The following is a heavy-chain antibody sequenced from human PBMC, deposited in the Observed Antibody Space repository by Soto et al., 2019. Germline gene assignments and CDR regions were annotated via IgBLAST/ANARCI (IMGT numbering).Heavy chain of an antibody. CDR3: ARDNRLEYPQFQVYYYGMDV. CDR1: GGSISSGGYY. Sequence: QVQLQESGPGLVKPSQTLSLTCTVSGGSISSGGYYWSWIRQHPGKGLEWIGYIYYSGSTYYNPSLKSRVTISVDTSKNQFSLKLSSVTAADTAVYYCARDNRLEYPQFQVYYYGMDVWGQGTTVTVSS. CDR2: IYYSGST. D-gene: IGHD3-3*01. V-gene: IGHV4-31*03. J-gene: IGHJ6*02.